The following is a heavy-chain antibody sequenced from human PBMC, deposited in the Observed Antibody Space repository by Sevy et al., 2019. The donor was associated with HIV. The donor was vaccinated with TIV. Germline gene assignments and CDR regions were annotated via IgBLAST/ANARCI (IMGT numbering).Heavy chain of an antibody. CDR1: GFTFSNYA. V-gene: IGHV3-23*01. CDR3: AKEAAGTPKRSYYFDY. CDR2: ISGSGGST. Sequence: GGSLRLSCAASGFTFSNYAMSWVRQAPGKGLEWVSAISGSGGSTYYADSVKGRFTISRDNSKNTLFLQMNSLRAEDTAVYYCAKEAAGTPKRSYYFDYWGQGTLVTVSS. J-gene: IGHJ4*02. D-gene: IGHD2-15*01.